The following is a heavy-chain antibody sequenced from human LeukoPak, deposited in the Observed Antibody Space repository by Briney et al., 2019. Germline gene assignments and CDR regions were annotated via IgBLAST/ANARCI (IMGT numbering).Heavy chain of an antibody. CDR1: GFTFSSYW. V-gene: IGHV3-7*01. CDR2: IKQDGSDK. D-gene: IGHD2-2*01. J-gene: IGHJ3*02. Sequence: GGFLRLSCAASGFTFSSYWMSWVRQTPGKGLEWVANIKQDGSDKYYVDSVKGRFTISRDNAKNSLYLQMNSLRAEDTAVYYCARDYCSSTSCHDVFDIWGQGTMVTVSS. CDR3: ARDYCSSTSCHDVFDI.